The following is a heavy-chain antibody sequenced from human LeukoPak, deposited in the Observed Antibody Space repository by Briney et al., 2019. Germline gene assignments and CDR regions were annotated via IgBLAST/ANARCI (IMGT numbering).Heavy chain of an antibody. D-gene: IGHD3-10*01. CDR3: ARDPPITYYYGSGSYLYYYYGMDV. CDR2: INAGNGNT. V-gene: IGHV1-3*01. J-gene: IGHJ6*04. CDR1: GYTFTSYA. Sequence: ASVKVSCKASGYTFTSYAMHWVRQAPGQRLEWMVWINAGNGNTKYSQKFQGRVTITRDTSASTAYMELSSLRSEDTAVYYCARDPPITYYYGSGSYLYYYYGMDVWGKGTTVTVSS.